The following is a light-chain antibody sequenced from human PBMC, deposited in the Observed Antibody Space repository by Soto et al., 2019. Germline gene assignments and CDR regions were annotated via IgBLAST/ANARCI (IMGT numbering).Light chain of an antibody. V-gene: IGLV4-69*01. CDR1: SGHSSYA. CDR3: QTWGSGSWV. J-gene: IGLJ3*02. Sequence: QSVLTQSPSASASLGASVRLTCTLSSGHSSYAIAWHQQQPEKGPHYLMKVNSDGSHNKGDGIPDCFSGSSSGAERYLTISSLQSEDEADYYCQTWGSGSWVFGGGTKLTVL. CDR2: VNSDGSH.